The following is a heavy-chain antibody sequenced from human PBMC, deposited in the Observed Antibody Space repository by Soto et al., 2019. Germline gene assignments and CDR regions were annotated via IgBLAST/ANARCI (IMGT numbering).Heavy chain of an antibody. CDR1: GYSLSDLS. Sequence: ASVKVSCKVSGYSLSDLSIHWVRQAPGKGLEWMGGLDAEDGETIYAQKLQGRGTMTEDTFTDTAYMELSSLTSEDTAMYYCATLPRTIERTPAAIWSFDSWGQGTLVTVSS. CDR3: ATLPRTIERTPAAIWSFDS. J-gene: IGHJ4*02. D-gene: IGHD2-2*01. V-gene: IGHV1-24*01. CDR2: LDAEDGET.